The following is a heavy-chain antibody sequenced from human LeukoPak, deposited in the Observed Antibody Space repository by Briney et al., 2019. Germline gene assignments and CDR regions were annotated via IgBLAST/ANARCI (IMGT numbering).Heavy chain of an antibody. CDR1: GGSISSYY. Sequence: SETLSLTCTVSGGSISSYYWSWIRQPPGKGLEWIGYIYYSGSTNYNPSLKSRVTISVDTSKNQFSLKLSSVTAADTAVYYCARGRVTMVRGLTIDYWGQGTLVTVSS. V-gene: IGHV4-59*12. J-gene: IGHJ4*02. D-gene: IGHD3-10*01. CDR2: IYYSGST. CDR3: ARGRVTMVRGLTIDY.